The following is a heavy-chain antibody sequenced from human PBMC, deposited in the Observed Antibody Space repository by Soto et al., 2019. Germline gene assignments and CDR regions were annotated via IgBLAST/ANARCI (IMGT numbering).Heavy chain of an antibody. CDR3: ARGFLEWYPLDYYGMDV. CDR1: GLTVSSNY. V-gene: IGHV3-66*01. J-gene: IGHJ6*02. D-gene: IGHD3-3*01. CDR2: IYSGGST. Sequence: GGSLRLSCAASGLTVSSNYMSWVRQAPGKGLEWVSVIYSGGSTYYADSVKGRFTISRDNSKNTLYLQMNSLRAEDTAVYYCARGFLEWYPLDYYGMDVWGQGTTVTVSS.